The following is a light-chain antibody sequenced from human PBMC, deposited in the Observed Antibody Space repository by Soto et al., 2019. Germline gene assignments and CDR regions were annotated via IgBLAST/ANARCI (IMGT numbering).Light chain of an antibody. CDR2: RNN. V-gene: IGLV1-47*01. CDR1: SSNIGSNY. CDR3: AAWDDSLSGYV. J-gene: IGLJ1*01. Sequence: QSVLTQPPSASGTPGQRVTISCSESSSNIGSNYVYWYQQLPGTAPKLLIYRNNQRPSGVPDRFSGSKSGTSASLAISGLRSEDEAHYYCAAWDDSLSGYVFGTGTKLTVL.